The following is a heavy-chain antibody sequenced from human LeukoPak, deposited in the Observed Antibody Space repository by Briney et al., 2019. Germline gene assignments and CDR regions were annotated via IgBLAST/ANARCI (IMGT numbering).Heavy chain of an antibody. J-gene: IGHJ6*03. D-gene: IGHD3-16*01. Sequence: GGSLRLSCAASGFTFSSYGMHWVRQAPGKGLEWVAFIRYDGSNKYYADSVKGRFTISRDNSKNTLYLQMNSLRAEDTAVYYCAKGGRLVGSYYYYMDVWGKGTTVTVSS. CDR3: AKGGRLVGSYYYYMDV. CDR2: IRYDGSNK. V-gene: IGHV3-30*02. CDR1: GFTFSSYG.